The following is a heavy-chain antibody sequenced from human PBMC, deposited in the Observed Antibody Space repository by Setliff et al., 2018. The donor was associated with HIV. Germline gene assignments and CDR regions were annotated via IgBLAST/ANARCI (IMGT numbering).Heavy chain of an antibody. D-gene: IGHD3-10*01. CDR1: GFTFIRYG. J-gene: IGHJ4*02. CDR2: ISVSGSST. Sequence: WGSLRLSCAASGFTFIRYGMSWVRQAPGKGLEWVSSISVSGSSTYYADPVKGRFTISRDNSKKTLYLQMDSLRAEDKAVYYCAKVHYYGSGNYYRIFDYWGQGTLVTVSS. CDR3: AKVHYYGSGNYYRIFDY. V-gene: IGHV3-23*01.